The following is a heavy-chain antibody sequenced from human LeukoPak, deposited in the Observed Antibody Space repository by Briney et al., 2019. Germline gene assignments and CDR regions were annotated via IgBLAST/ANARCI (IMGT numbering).Heavy chain of an antibody. Sequence: GGSLRLSCAASGFTFSTYEMNWVRQSPRKGLEWVSYISGSAGTIYYADSVKGRFTISRDNAKNSVYLQMDSLRAEDTAVYYCARDLPTGTYRAYFDNWGQGTLVTVSS. J-gene: IGHJ4*02. CDR3: ARDLPTGTYRAYFDN. D-gene: IGHD1-26*01. CDR2: ISGSAGTI. CDR1: GFTFSTYE. V-gene: IGHV3-48*03.